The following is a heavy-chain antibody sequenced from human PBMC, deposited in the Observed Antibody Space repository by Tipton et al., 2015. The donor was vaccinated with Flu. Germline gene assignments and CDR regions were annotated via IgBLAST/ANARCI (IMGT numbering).Heavy chain of an antibody. CDR1: GGSINSYY. CDR2: IYTTGST. CDR3: ARDRSGSGSYYSAFDI. D-gene: IGHD3-10*01. V-gene: IGHV4-4*07. J-gene: IGHJ3*02. Sequence: TLSLTCTVSGGSINSYYWTWIRQSAGKGLEWLGRIYTTGSTNYNPSLTSRVTMSLGTSENQLSLKLSSVTAADTAVYYCARDRSGSGSYYSAFDIWGQGTMVTVSS.